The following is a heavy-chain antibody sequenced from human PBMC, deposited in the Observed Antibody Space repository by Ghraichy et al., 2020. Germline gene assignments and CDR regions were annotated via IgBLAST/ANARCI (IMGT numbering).Heavy chain of an antibody. V-gene: IGHV4-30-2*01. D-gene: IGHD3-16*01. CDR3: ASGGIHLGVLFYFGAFDV. CDR2: ISHSGIT. J-gene: IGHJ3*01. CDR1: GGSINSDSYS. Sequence: SETLSLTCVVSGGSINSDSYSWSWIRQPPGKGLEWIGDISHSGITNYTPSLKSRITMSLDSSKNQLSLKLTSVTVADTADYYCASGGIHLGVLFYFGAFDVWGQGTMVSVSS.